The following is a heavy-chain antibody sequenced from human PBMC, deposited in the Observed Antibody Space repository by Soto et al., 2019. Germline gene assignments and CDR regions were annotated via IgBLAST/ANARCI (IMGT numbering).Heavy chain of an antibody. CDR2: INHSGST. J-gene: IGHJ4*02. CDR1: GGSFSGYY. Sequence: ASETLSLTCAVYGGSFSGYYWSWIRQPPGKGLEWIGEINHSGSTNYNPSLKRRVTISVDTSKNQFSLKLSSVTAADTAGYYCGRQIAAAGNRLLFDYWGQGTLVTVSS. CDR3: GRQIAAAGNRLLFDY. V-gene: IGHV4-34*01. D-gene: IGHD6-13*01.